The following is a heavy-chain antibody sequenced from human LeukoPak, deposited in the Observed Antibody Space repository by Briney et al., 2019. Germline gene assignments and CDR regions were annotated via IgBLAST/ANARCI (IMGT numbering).Heavy chain of an antibody. D-gene: IGHD2-15*01. Sequence: SETLSLTCAVYGEYLNSYYWSWVRQPPGEGLEWIGEIYESGTTEYNPSLKSRVTISMVPSKQQFSLSLSSVTAADTAVYYCARGAWATRLGSWGLGTPVIVSS. CDR1: GEYLNSYY. CDR2: IYESGTT. V-gene: IGHV4-34*01. J-gene: IGHJ4*02. CDR3: ARGAWATRLGS.